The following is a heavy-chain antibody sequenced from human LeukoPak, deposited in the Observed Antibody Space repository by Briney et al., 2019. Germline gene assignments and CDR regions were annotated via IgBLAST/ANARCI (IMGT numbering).Heavy chain of an antibody. CDR1: GFTFSSYS. CDR2: IGSSSSYI. J-gene: IGHJ4*02. CDR3: AKLSLPYYDFWSLDY. V-gene: IGHV3-21*04. Sequence: GSLRLSCAASGFTFSSYSMNWVRQAPGKGLEWVSSIGSSSSYIYYADSVKGRFTISRDNSKNTLYLQMNSLRAEDTAVYYCAKLSLPYYDFWSLDYWGQGTLVTVAS. D-gene: IGHD3-3*01.